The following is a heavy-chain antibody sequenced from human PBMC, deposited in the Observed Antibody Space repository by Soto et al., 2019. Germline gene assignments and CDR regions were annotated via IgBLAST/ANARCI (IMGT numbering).Heavy chain of an antibody. CDR3: AKDWSPGYSYGLTYDY. V-gene: IGHV3-23*01. Sequence: PGGSLRLSCAAYGSTFSSYWMSWVRQAPGKGLEWVSAISGSGGSTYYADSAKGRFTISRDNSKNTLYLQMNSLRAEDTAVYYCAKDWSPGYSYGLTYDYWGQGTLVTVSS. CDR1: GSTFSSYW. D-gene: IGHD5-18*01. CDR2: ISGSGGST. J-gene: IGHJ4*02.